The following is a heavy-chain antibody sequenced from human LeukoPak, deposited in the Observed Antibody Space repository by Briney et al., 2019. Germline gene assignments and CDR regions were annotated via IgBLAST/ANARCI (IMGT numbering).Heavy chain of an antibody. V-gene: IGHV3-7*01. CDR1: GFTFSNSW. CDR3: ARDATRGGDNDY. CDR2: INEDGSYK. J-gene: IGHJ4*02. Sequence: GGSLRLSCAASGFTFSNSWMHWVRQAPGKGLEWVANINEDGSYKFHADSVKGRLTISRDNAKNSLYLQMNSLRADDTAVYYCARDATRGGDNDYWGQGTRVIVSS. D-gene: IGHD2-21*02.